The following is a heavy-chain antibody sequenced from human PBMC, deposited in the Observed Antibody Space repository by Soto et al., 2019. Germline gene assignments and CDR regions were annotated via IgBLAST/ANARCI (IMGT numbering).Heavy chain of an antibody. V-gene: IGHV3-30*18. CDR3: AKDLLRSSWSKYYYYYYMDV. CDR1: GFTFSSYG. J-gene: IGHJ6*03. Sequence: GGSLRLSCAASGFTFSSYGMHWVRQAPGKGLEWVAVISYDGSNKYYADSVKGRFTISRDNSKNTLYLQMNSLRAEDTAVYYCAKDLLRSSWSKYYYYYYMDVWGKGTTDTVSS. D-gene: IGHD6-13*01. CDR2: ISYDGSNK.